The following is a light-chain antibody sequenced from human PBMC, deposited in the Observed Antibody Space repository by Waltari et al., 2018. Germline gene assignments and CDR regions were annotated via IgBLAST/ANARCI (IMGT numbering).Light chain of an antibody. CDR1: SSNIGAGYD. V-gene: IGLV1-40*01. J-gene: IGLJ1*01. Sequence: QSVLTQPPSVSGAPGQRVTISCTGRSSNIGAGYDVHWYQQLPGTAPKVLIYGDSNRPSGVPDRISGSKSGTSASLVITGLQTEDEADYYCQSYDSSLSGYVFGTGTKVTVL. CDR2: GDS. CDR3: QSYDSSLSGYV.